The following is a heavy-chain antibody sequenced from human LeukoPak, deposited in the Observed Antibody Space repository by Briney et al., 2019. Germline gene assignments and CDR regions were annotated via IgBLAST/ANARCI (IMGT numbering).Heavy chain of an antibody. J-gene: IGHJ4*02. D-gene: IGHD3-9*01. CDR2: ISAYNGNT. CDR1: GYTFTSYG. V-gene: IGHV1-18*01. CDR3: ARDYRNYDILTGYRYYFDY. Sequence: ASVKVSCKSSGYTFTSYGISWVRQAPGQGLELMGWISAYNGNTNYAQKLQGRVTMTTDTSTSTAYMELRSLRSDDTAVYYCARDYRNYDILTGYRYYFDYWGQGTLVTVSS.